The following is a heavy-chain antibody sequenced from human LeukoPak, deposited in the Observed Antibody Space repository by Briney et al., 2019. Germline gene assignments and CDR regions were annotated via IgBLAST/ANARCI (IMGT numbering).Heavy chain of an antibody. Sequence: SETLSLTCTVSGGSISSYYWSWIRQPPGKGLEWIGYIYYSGSTNYSPSLKSRVTISVDTSKNQFSLKLSSVTAADTAVYYCARDLRGSGYDYEYWGQGTLVTVSS. D-gene: IGHD5-12*01. CDR2: IYYSGST. J-gene: IGHJ4*02. V-gene: IGHV4-59*01. CDR3: ARDLRGSGYDYEY. CDR1: GGSISSYY.